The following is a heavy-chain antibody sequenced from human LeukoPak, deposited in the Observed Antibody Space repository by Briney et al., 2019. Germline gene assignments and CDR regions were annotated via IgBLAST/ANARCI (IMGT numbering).Heavy chain of an antibody. D-gene: IGHD6-19*01. J-gene: IGHJ4*02. CDR1: GFTFSIYA. Sequence: GGSLRLSCAGSGFTFSIYAMSWVRQAPGEGLEWVSGISSSGGSTYYADAVKGRFTISRDNSKNTLYLQMNSLRAEDTAVYYCAKPGTTTSGWYLFDYWGQGTLVTVSS. V-gene: IGHV3-23*01. CDR3: AKPGTTTSGWYLFDY. CDR2: ISSSGGST.